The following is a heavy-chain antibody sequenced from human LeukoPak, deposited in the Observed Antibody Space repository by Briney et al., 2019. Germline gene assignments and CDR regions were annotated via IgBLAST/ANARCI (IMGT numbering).Heavy chain of an antibody. CDR1: GGTFSSYA. Sequence: GSSVKVSCKASGGTFSSYAISWVRQAPGQGLEWMGRIIPILGIANYAQKFQGRVTITADKSASTAYMELSSLRSEDTAVYYCARGFSGYDRPYYFDYWGQGTLVTVSS. D-gene: IGHD5-12*01. CDR3: ARGFSGYDRPYYFDY. CDR2: IIPILGIA. V-gene: IGHV1-69*04. J-gene: IGHJ4*02.